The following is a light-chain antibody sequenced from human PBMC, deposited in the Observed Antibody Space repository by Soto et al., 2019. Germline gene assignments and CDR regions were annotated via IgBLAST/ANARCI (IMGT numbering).Light chain of an antibody. CDR1: QGISSA. Sequence: AIAFSNTPSSFSGSMRDRVTITCRPSQGISSALAWYQQKPGKAPKLLIYDASSLESGVPARFSGSGSGTAFTLTISSLQSEDFALYYCQHHDNWPLITFGQGTRLEIK. CDR3: QHHDNWPLIT. J-gene: IGKJ5*01. V-gene: IGKV1D-13*01. CDR2: DAS.